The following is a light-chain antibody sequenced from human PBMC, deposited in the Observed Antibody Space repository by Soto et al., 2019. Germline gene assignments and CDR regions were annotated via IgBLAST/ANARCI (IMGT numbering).Light chain of an antibody. V-gene: IGKV1-39*01. CDR2: AAS. CDR1: QSVNTY. CDR3: QQGYSNPWT. J-gene: IGKJ1*01. Sequence: DIQMTQSPSSLSASVGDRVTITCRASQSVNTYLHWYQQKAGQAPKLLIYAASNLRSGVPSRFSGRGSGTDFTLTVESLQPEDFATYYCQQGYSNPWTFGQGTKVDIK.